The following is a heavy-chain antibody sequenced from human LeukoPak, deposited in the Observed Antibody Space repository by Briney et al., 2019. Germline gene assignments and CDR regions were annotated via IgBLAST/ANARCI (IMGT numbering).Heavy chain of an antibody. V-gene: IGHV3-23*01. CDR1: GFTFSSYS. CDR2: ISGSDSST. Sequence: GGSLRLSCAASGFTFSSYSMNWVRQAPGKGLEWVSTISGSDSSTYYADSVKGRFTISRDNSKNTLFLQMNSLRAEDTAVFYCAKATDRSGWYSAIDYWGQGTLVPVSS. CDR3: AKATDRSGWYSAIDY. D-gene: IGHD6-19*01. J-gene: IGHJ4*02.